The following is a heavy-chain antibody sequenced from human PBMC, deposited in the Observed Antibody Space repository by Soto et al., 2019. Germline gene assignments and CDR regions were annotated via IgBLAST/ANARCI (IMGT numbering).Heavy chain of an antibody. V-gene: IGHV3-23*01. J-gene: IGHJ4*02. Sequence: PGGSLRLSCAASGFSFSSYAMTWVRQAPGKGPEWVSVISVTGATTYYADSVKGRLTISRDNSKNTLYLQMSSLRAEDTAVYYCAKDVKTTVARAYDYWGQGTLVTVSS. CDR3: AKDVKTTVARAYDY. CDR1: GFSFSSYA. CDR2: ISVTGATT. D-gene: IGHD4-17*01.